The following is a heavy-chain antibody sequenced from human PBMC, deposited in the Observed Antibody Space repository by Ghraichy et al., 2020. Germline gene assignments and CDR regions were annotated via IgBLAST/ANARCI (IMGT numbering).Heavy chain of an antibody. CDR3: ARDLGSAAPFEF. CDR2: TYYRSKWYN. J-gene: IGHJ4*02. V-gene: IGHV6-1*01. Sequence: SQTLSLTCAISGDSVSSNSAAWNWVRQSPSRGLEWLGRTYYRSKWYNDYAVFVKSRIAINPDTSKNHFSLQLNSVTPEDTAVYYCARDLGSAAPFEFWGQGTLVTVSS. CDR1: GDSVSSNSAA. D-gene: IGHD6-19*01.